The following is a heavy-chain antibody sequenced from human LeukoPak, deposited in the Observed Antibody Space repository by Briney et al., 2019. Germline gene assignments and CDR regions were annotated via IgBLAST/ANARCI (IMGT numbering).Heavy chain of an antibody. CDR1: GFTFSSYA. D-gene: IGHD3-3*01. V-gene: IGHV3-64*01. CDR2: ISGNGGNT. Sequence: GGSLRLSCAASGFTFSSYAMHWVRQAPGKGLEYVSAISGNGGNTFYANSVKGRFTISRDNSKNTLYLQMGSLKPEDMAVYYCAREITDFSVYYYYMDVWGKGTTVTVSS. J-gene: IGHJ6*03. CDR3: AREITDFSVYYYYMDV.